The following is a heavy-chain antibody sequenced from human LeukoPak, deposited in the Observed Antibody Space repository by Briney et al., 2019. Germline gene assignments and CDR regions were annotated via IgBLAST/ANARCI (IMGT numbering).Heavy chain of an antibody. J-gene: IGHJ4*02. CDR3: AKNPLGYCSSTSCYTLPVDY. CDR2: ISGSGGST. D-gene: IGHD2-2*01. V-gene: IGHV3-23*01. CDR1: GFTFSSYA. Sequence: GGSLRLSCAASGFTFSSYAMSWVRQASGKGLEWVSAISGSGGSTYYADSVKGRFTISRGNSKNTLYLQMNSLRAEDTAVYYCAKNPLGYCSSTSCYTLPVDYWGQGTLVTVSS.